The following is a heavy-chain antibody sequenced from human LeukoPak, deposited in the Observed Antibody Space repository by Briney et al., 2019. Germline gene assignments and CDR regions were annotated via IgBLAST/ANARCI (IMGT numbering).Heavy chain of an antibody. CDR3: ARENGANRRALDV. CDR2: INSDGTST. V-gene: IGHV3-74*01. J-gene: IGHJ3*01. D-gene: IGHD4/OR15-4a*01. CDR1: EFTFSNYW. Sequence: GGSLRLSCVASEFTFSNYWIHWVRQAPGKGLVWVSRINSDGTSTIYADSVKGRFTISRDNAKNTLYLQMNSLRAEDTAVYYCARENGANRRALDVWGPGTRVTVSS.